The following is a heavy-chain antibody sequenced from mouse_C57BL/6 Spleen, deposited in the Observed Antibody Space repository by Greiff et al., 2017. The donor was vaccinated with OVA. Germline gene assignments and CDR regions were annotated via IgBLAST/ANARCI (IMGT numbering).Heavy chain of an antibody. D-gene: IGHD2-10*02. CDR1: GYTFTSYW. Sequence: QVQLQQPGAELVMPGASVKLSCKASGYTFTSYWMHWVKQRPGQGLEWIGEIDPSDSYTNSNQKFKGKSTLTVDKSSSTAYMQLSSLTSEDSAVYYCARRYGNFHAMDYWGQGTSVTVSS. CDR3: ARRYGNFHAMDY. J-gene: IGHJ4*01. V-gene: IGHV1-69*01. CDR2: IDPSDSYT.